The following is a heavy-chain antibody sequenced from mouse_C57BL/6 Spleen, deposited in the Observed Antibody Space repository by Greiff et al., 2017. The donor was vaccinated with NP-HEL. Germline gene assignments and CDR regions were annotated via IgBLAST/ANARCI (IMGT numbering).Heavy chain of an antibody. J-gene: IGHJ2*01. CDR3: ARGIWHYFDY. Sequence: VQLQQSGAELVRPGTSVKVSCKASGYAFTNYLIEWVKQRPGQGLEWIGVINPGSGGTNYNEKFKGKATLTADKSSSTAYMQLSSLTSEDSAVYFCARGIWHYFDYWGQGTTLTVSS. CDR1: GYAFTNYL. V-gene: IGHV1-54*01. CDR2: INPGSGGT.